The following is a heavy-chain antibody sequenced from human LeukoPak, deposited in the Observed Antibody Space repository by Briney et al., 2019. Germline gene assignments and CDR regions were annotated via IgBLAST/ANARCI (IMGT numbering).Heavy chain of an antibody. J-gene: IGHJ6*03. CDR3: ARDRMYCSSTSCYPRRKSLGYYYMDV. V-gene: IGHV3-23*01. D-gene: IGHD2-2*01. Sequence: GGSLRLSCAASGFTFSSYGMSWVRQAPGKGLEWVSAISGSGGSTYYADSVKGRFTISRDNSKNTLYLQMNSLRAEDTAVYYCARDRMYCSSTSCYPRRKSLGYYYMDVWGKGTTVTVSS. CDR1: GFTFSSYG. CDR2: ISGSGGST.